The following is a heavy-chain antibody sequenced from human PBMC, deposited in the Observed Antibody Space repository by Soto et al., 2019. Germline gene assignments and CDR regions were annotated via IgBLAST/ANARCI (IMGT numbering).Heavy chain of an antibody. CDR2: MSHSGGT. J-gene: IGHJ3*02. CDR3: ARVERGTATTVVDAFDI. CDR1: GGSVNSGNYY. V-gene: IGHV4-34*01. D-gene: IGHD1-1*01. Sequence: SETLSLTCAVYGGSVNSGNYYWSWIRQPPGKGPEWIGEMSHSGGTHFNPSLKSRVTISVDTSKNQFSLKMSSVTAADTALYYCARVERGTATTVVDAFDIWGPGTLVTVSS.